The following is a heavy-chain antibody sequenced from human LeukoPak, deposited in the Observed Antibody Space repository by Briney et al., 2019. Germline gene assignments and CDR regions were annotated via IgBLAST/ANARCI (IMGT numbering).Heavy chain of an antibody. CDR1: GFTFSSYE. Sequence: GGSLRLSCAASGFTFSSYEMNWVRQAPGKGLEWVSYISSSGSTIYYADSVKGRFTISRDNAKNSLYLQMNSLRAEDTAVYYCASALYYDYLWGSYRYYYFDYWGQGTLVTVSS. CDR2: ISSSGSTI. CDR3: ASALYYDYLWGSYRYYYFDY. V-gene: IGHV3-48*03. J-gene: IGHJ4*02. D-gene: IGHD3-16*02.